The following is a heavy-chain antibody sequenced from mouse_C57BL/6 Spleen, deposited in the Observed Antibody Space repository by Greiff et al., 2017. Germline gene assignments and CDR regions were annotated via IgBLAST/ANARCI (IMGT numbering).Heavy chain of an antibody. CDR1: GYSITSGYY. Sequence: DVQLQESGPGLVKPSQSPSLTCSVTGYSITSGYYWNWIRQFPGNKLEWMGYISYDGSNNYNPSLKNRISITRDTSKNQFFLKLNSVTTEDTATYYCARDGTDWYFDVWGTGTTVTVSS. J-gene: IGHJ1*03. CDR2: ISYDGSN. CDR3: ARDGTDWYFDV. V-gene: IGHV3-6*01. D-gene: IGHD2-14*01.